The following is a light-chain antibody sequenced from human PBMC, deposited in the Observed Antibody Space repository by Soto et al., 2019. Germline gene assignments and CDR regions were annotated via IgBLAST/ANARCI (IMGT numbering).Light chain of an antibody. J-gene: IGKJ3*01. CDR1: QSVSSSY. V-gene: IGKV3-20*01. Sequence: ESVLTQSPGTLSMSPGERATLSCRASQSVSSSYSAWYQQKPGQAPRLLIYGASRRATGIPDRFSGSGSGTAFTLTISRMAHEDFAVYYCQQYGSSPFTFGPGTKVDIK. CDR2: GAS. CDR3: QQYGSSPFT.